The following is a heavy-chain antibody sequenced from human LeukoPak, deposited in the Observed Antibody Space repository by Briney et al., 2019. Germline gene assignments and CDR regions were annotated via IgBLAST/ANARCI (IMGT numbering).Heavy chain of an antibody. CDR1: GYTVTGHY. D-gene: IGHD1-26*01. V-gene: IGHV1-2*04. Sequence: ASVKVSCKASGYTVTGHYLHWVRQAPGQGLEWMGWINPKSGDTNSAQKFQDWVTMTRDTSISTAYMELRKLTSDDTAVYYCAKGGLVPIPNYYQYGMDVWGQGTTVTVSS. CDR2: INPKSGDT. J-gene: IGHJ6*02. CDR3: AKGGLVPIPNYYQYGMDV.